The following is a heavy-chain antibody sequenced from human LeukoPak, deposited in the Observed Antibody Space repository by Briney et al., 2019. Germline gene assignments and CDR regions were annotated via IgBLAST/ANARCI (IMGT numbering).Heavy chain of an antibody. Sequence: GGSLRLSCAASGFTFDNYRMSWVRQAPGKGLEWVSTVNADGGNTYYADSVKGRFTISRDNSKSTLILQMNSLRVEDTALYYCTKRVKYGGSWDHFADWGQGTLVTVSS. CDR1: GFTFDNYR. CDR2: VNADGGNT. J-gene: IGHJ4*02. D-gene: IGHD6-13*01. CDR3: TKRVKYGGSWDHFAD. V-gene: IGHV3-23*01.